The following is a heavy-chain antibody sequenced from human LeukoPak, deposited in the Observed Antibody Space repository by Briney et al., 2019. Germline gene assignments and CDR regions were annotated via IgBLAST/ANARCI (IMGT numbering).Heavy chain of an antibody. J-gene: IGHJ5*02. CDR2: INAGNGNT. Sequence: ASVKVSCKASGYTFTSYAMHWVRQAPGQRLEWMGWINAGNGNTKYSQKFQGRVTITRDTSASTAYMELSSLRSEDTAVYYCARDGGLLWFGELFYSFDPWGQGTLVTVSS. V-gene: IGHV1-3*01. D-gene: IGHD3-10*01. CDR1: GYTFTSYA. CDR3: ARDGGLLWFGELFYSFDP.